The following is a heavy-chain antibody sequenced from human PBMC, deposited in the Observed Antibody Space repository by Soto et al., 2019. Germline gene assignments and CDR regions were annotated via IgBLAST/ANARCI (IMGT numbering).Heavy chain of an antibody. CDR2: IYYSGST. D-gene: IGHD3-22*01. J-gene: IGHJ4*02. V-gene: IGHV4-30-4*01. CDR1: GGSISSGDYY. CDR3: ARDHYCYDSSGYYSRFDY. Sequence: QVQLQESGPGLVKPSQTLSLTCTVSGGSISSGDYYWSWIRQPPGKGLEWIGYIYYSGSTYYNPSLKGRVTISVDTSKNQFSLKLSSVTAADTAVYYCARDHYCYDSSGYYSRFDYWGQGTLVTVSS.